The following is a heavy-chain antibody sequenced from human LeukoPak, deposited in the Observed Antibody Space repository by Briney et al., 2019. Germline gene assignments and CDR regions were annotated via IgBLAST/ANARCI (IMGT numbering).Heavy chain of an antibody. CDR3: ARAMTTVRFGY. J-gene: IGHJ4*02. D-gene: IGHD4-11*01. V-gene: IGHV1-46*03. Sequence: ASVKVSCKASGYTFTSYYMHWVRQAPGQGLEWIGIINPSGGSTSYAQKFQGRVTMTRDTSTSTVYMELSSLRSEDTAVYYCARAMTTVRFGYWGQGTLVTVSS. CDR1: GYTFTSYY. CDR2: INPSGGST.